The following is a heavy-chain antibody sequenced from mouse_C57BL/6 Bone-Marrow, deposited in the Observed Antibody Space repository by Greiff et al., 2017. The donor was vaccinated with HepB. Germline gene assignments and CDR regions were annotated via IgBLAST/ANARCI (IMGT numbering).Heavy chain of an antibody. J-gene: IGHJ3*01. CDR3: ARYGYDDGAWFAY. CDR2: IWGGGST. V-gene: IGHV2-9*01. D-gene: IGHD2-2*01. Sequence: VQVVESGPGLVAPSQSLSITCPVSGFSLTSYGVDWVRQPPGKGLEWLGVIWGGGSTNYNSALMSRLSISKDNSKSQVFVKMNSLQTDDTAMYYCARYGYDDGAWFAYWGQGTLGTVSA. CDR1: GFSLTSYG.